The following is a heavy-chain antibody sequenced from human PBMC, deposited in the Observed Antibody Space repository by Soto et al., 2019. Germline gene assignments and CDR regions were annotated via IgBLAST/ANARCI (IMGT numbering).Heavy chain of an antibody. J-gene: IGHJ4*02. D-gene: IGHD2-15*01. CDR1: GGSISPYY. CDR2: IYFGGTT. V-gene: IGHV4-59*08. CDR3: ARLGGFFQALDS. Sequence: SETLSLTCTVSGGSISPYYWSWIRQPPGKGLEWIGYIYFGGTTKYNPSLKSRVSMSVDASKNQFSLKLTSVTAADTAVYYCARLGGFFQALDSWGQGTLVTVSS.